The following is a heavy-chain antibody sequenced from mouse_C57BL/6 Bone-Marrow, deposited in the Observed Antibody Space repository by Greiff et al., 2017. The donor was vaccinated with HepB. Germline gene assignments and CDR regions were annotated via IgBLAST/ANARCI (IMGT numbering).Heavy chain of an antibody. J-gene: IGHJ2*01. V-gene: IGHV5-16*01. Sequence: VQLKESEGGLVQPGSSMKLSCTASGFTFSDYYMAWVRQVPEKGLEWVANINYDGSSTYYLDSLKSRFIISRDNAKNILYLQMSSLKSEDTATYYCARGELDYWGQGTTLTVSS. CDR2: INYDGSST. CDR3: ARGELDY. CDR1: GFTFSDYY.